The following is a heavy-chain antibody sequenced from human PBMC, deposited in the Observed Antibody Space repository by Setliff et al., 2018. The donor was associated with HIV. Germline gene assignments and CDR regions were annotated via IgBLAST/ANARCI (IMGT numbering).Heavy chain of an antibody. CDR1: GVSINTGSFY. CDR2: IYTSGST. J-gene: IGHJ4*01. CDR3: ARVAFYGPGSHDYFDH. Sequence: PSETLSLTCAVYGVSINTGSFYWNWIRQPAGKGLEWIGRIYTSGSTSYTPSLKSRVSISVDTSKNQFSLKLNSVTATDTAMYYCARVAFYGPGSHDYFDHWGHGILVTVSS. D-gene: IGHD3-10*01. V-gene: IGHV4-61*02.